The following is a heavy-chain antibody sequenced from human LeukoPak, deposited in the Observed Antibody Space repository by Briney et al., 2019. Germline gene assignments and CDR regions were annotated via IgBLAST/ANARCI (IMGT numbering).Heavy chain of an antibody. V-gene: IGHV4-34*01. CDR2: INHSGSP. CDR3: ARGDIVVVPAAIGY. D-gene: IGHD2-2*01. CDR1: GGSFSDYY. Sequence: SETLSLTCAAYGGSFSDYYWTWIRQPPGRGLEWTGEINHSGSPNNNPSLKGRVSISFDTFKNQFSLKLTSVTAADTAVYYCARGDIVVVPAAIGYWGQGTLVTVSS. J-gene: IGHJ4*02.